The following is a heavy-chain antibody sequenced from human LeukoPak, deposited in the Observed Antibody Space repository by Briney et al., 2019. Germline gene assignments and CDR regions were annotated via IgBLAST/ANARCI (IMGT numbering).Heavy chain of an antibody. D-gene: IGHD1-7*01. CDR1: GFTFSNYG. Sequence: GGSLRLSCAASGFTFSNYGMHWVRQAPGKGLEWVSHIRYDGSNTYSADSVKGRFTISRDNSKNTLYLQMNSLRTDDTAVYYCTTEYNWNFCAFDIWGQGTMVTVSS. V-gene: IGHV3-30*02. CDR2: IRYDGSNT. CDR3: TTEYNWNFCAFDI. J-gene: IGHJ3*02.